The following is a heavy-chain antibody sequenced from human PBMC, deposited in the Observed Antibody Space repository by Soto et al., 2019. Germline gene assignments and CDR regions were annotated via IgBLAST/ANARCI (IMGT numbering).Heavy chain of an antibody. Sequence: QVQLVQSGAEVRKPGASVKVSCKASGYMLSSFGISWVRQAPGQGLEWMGWISVYTGNTDYARKFQDRVSMTTDTSTNTAYMELTTLTYDDTAVYYCARGFPYVFVRSLDSWGQGTLVTVSS. V-gene: IGHV1-18*04. CDR3: ARGFPYVFVRSLDS. D-gene: IGHD3-10*02. J-gene: IGHJ4*02. CDR2: ISVYTGNT. CDR1: GYMLSSFG.